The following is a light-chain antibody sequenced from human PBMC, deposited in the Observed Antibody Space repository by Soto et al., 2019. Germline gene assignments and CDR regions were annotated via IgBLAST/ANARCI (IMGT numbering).Light chain of an antibody. CDR3: QSYDTSLSGYV. V-gene: IGLV1-40*01. Sequence: QLVLTQPPSVSGAPGQRVTISCTGSSSSIGADYDVHWYQQLPGTAPKLLGSGHTNRPSGVPDRFSGSKSGTSASLAITGLQAEDEADYYCQSYDTSLSGYVFGTGTKVTVL. CDR2: GHT. CDR1: SSSIGADYD. J-gene: IGLJ1*01.